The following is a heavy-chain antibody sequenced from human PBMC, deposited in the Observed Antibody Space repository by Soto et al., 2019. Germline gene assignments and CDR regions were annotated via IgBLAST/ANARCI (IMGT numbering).Heavy chain of an antibody. D-gene: IGHD6-19*01. Sequence: QVQLVESGGGVVQPGRSLRLSCAASGFTFSSYGMHWVRQAPGKGLEWVAVISYDGSNKYYADSVKGRFTISRDNSKNTLYLQMNSLRAEDRAVYYCAKDRDSGWLSWGQGTLVTVSS. J-gene: IGHJ5*02. CDR3: AKDRDSGWLS. V-gene: IGHV3-30*18. CDR2: ISYDGSNK. CDR1: GFTFSSYG.